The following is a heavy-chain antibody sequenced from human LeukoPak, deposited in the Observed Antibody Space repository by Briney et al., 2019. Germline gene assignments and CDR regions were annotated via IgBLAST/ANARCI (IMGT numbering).Heavy chain of an antibody. CDR2: IKSKTDGGTT. CDR1: GFTFSSYG. CDR3: TIRSYLAVAGTPASMDV. Sequence: GRSLRLSCAASGFTFSSYGMHWVRQAPGKGLEWVGRIKSKTDGGTTDYAAPVKGRFTISRDDSKNTLYLQMNSLKTEDTAVYYCTIRSYLAVAGTPASMDVWGQGTTVTVSS. V-gene: IGHV3-15*07. D-gene: IGHD6-19*01. J-gene: IGHJ6*02.